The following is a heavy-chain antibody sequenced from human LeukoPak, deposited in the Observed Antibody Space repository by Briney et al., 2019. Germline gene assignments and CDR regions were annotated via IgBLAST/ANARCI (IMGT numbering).Heavy chain of an antibody. D-gene: IGHD6-19*01. CDR1: GDSISSYY. V-gene: IGHV4-59*01. CDR2: IYYSGIT. J-gene: IGHJ3*02. CDR3: ARVRSSGWPNDAFDI. Sequence: SETLSLTGTVSGDSISSYYWSWIRQPPGKGLEWIGYIYYSGITNYNPSLKSRVTISVDTSKNQFSLKLRSVTAADTAVYYCARVRSSGWPNDAFDIWGQGAMVTVSS.